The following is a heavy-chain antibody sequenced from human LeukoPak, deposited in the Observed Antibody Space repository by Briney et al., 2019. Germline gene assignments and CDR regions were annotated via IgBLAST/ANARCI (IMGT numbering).Heavy chain of an antibody. D-gene: IGHD3-10*01. J-gene: IGHJ4*02. CDR1: GFSLSTSGVG. Sequence: SGPTLVNPTQTLTLTCTFSGFSLSTSGVGVGWIRQPPGKALEWLALIYWNDDKRYSPSLKSRLTITKDTSKNQVVLTMTNMDPVDTATYYCAHSEYKKTMVRGTYRYYFDYWGQGTLVTVSS. V-gene: IGHV2-5*01. CDR2: IYWNDDK. CDR3: AHSEYKKTMVRGTYRYYFDY.